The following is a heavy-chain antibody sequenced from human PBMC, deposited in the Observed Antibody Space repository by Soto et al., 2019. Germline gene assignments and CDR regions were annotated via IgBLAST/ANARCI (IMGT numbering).Heavy chain of an antibody. J-gene: IGHJ4*02. Sequence: GGSLRLSCAASGFTVSSNYMSWVRQAPGKGLEWVSVIYSGGSTYYADSVKGRFTISRDNSKNTLYLQMNSLRAEDTAVYYWVRHYGDSADYWGQGTLVTVSS. CDR3: VRHYGDSADY. CDR1: GFTVSSNY. D-gene: IGHD4-17*01. CDR2: IYSGGST. V-gene: IGHV3-66*04.